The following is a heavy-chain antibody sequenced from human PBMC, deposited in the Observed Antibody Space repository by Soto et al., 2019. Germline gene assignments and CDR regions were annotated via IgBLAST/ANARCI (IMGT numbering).Heavy chain of an antibody. J-gene: IGHJ6*03. CDR3: AREERIAVAGIGPVDYYYYMDV. CDR1: GGSISSYY. CDR2: IYYSGST. D-gene: IGHD6-19*01. Sequence: SETLSLTCTVSGGSISSYYWSWIRQPPGKGLEWIGYIYYSGSTNYNPSLKSRVTISVDTSKNQFSLKLSSVTAADTAVYYCAREERIAVAGIGPVDYYYYMDVWGKGTTVTVSS. V-gene: IGHV4-59*12.